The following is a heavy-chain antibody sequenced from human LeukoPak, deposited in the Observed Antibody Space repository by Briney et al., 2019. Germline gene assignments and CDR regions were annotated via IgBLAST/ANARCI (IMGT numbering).Heavy chain of an antibody. CDR1: GFTFSSYA. J-gene: IGHJ4*02. CDR3: SKATGITMIVVAPSLDY. CDR2: ISGSGGST. V-gene: IGHV3-23*01. D-gene: IGHD3-22*01. Sequence: GGSLRLSCAASGFTFSSYAMSWVRQAPGKGLEWVSAISGSGGSTYYADSVKGRFTISRDNSKNTLYLQMNSLRAEDTAVYYCSKATGITMIVVAPSLDYWGQGTLVTVSS.